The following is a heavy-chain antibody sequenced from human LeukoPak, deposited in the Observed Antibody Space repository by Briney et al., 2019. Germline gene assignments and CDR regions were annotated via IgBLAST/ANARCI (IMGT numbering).Heavy chain of an antibody. CDR1: GFTFSESW. D-gene: IGHD1-1*01. V-gene: IGHV3-7*01. Sequence: GGSLRLSCAASGFTFSESWMSWVRQVPGQGLEWVAHINHEGGGIQYVDSVKGRFTISRDNAKGSVYLQMNNLRAEDTAIYHCATYINWVAGDVWGQGTTVIVSS. J-gene: IGHJ6*02. CDR2: INHEGGGI. CDR3: ATYINWVAGDV.